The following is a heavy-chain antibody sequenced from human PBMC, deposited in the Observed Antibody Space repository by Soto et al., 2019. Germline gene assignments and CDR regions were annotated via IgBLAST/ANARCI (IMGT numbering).Heavy chain of an antibody. CDR3: ARAAANIDY. CDR2: ISYSGST. Sequence: QVQLQESGPGLVKPSQTLSLTCTVSGGSISSSGSYWTWIRQHPGKGLEWIGYISYSGSTVYNPSLESRVTISVDTSKNQFSLNLTSVTAAVTAVYYCARAAANIDYWGQGTLFTVSS. D-gene: IGHD2-2*01. J-gene: IGHJ4*02. CDR1: GGSISSSGSY. V-gene: IGHV4-31*03.